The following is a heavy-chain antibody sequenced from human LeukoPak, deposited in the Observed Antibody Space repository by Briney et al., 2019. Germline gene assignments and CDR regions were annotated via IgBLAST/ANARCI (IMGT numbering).Heavy chain of an antibody. D-gene: IGHD6-19*01. CDR1: GFTVSSNS. Sequence: GGSLRLSCTVSGFTVSSNSMSWVRQAPGKGLEWVSFIYSDNTHYSDSVKGRFTISRDNSKNTLFLQMNSLRSEDTAMYYCARPYSSGWSLPFDYWGQGTLVTVSS. CDR3: ARPYSSGWSLPFDY. J-gene: IGHJ4*02. V-gene: IGHV3-66*03. CDR2: IYSDNT.